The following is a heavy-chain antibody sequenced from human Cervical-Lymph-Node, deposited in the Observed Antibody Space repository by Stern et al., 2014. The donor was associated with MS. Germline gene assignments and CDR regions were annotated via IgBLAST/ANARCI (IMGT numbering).Heavy chain of an antibody. Sequence: DQLVESGGGVVQPGRSLRLSCAASGFTFSSYGMHWVRQAPGKGLEWVAVISYDGSNKYYAGSVKGRFTISRDNSKNTLYLQMNSLRAEDTAVYYCAKEGRFLEWFPYYYGMDVWGQGTTVTVSS. CDR3: AKEGRFLEWFPYYYGMDV. J-gene: IGHJ6*02. CDR2: ISYDGSNK. V-gene: IGHV3-30*18. CDR1: GFTFSSYG. D-gene: IGHD3-3*01.